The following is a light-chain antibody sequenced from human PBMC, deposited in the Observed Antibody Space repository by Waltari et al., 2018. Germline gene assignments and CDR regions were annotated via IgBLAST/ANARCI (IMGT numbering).Light chain of an antibody. CDR3: ETWDSNTQGV. Sequence: QPVLTQSSSASASLESSVKLTRTLSSRHSGYIIACHHHQPGKATRYLMKVEGSGSYNKGSGVPDCFSVSSSGADRYLTISNLQSEDEADYYCETWDSNTQGVFGGGTKLTVL. J-gene: IGLJ3*02. CDR1: SRHSGYI. V-gene: IGLV4-60*03. CDR2: VEGSGSY.